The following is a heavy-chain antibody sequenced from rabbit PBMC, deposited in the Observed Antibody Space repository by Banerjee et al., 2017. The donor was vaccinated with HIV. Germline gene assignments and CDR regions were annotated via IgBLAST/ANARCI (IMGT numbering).Heavy chain of an antibody. CDR2: IATGSSDST. D-gene: IGHD1-1*01. J-gene: IGHJ4*01. CDR3: AREAYASSSGDHYYFNL. Sequence: QEQLEESGGDLVKPEGSLTLTCTASGFTISSGYWICWVRQAPGKGLEWIGCIATGSSDSTYYASWAKGRFTISKTSSTTVTLQMTSLTAADTATYFCAREAYASSSGDHYYFNLWGPGTLVTVS. CDR1: GFTISSGYW. V-gene: IGHV1S45*01.